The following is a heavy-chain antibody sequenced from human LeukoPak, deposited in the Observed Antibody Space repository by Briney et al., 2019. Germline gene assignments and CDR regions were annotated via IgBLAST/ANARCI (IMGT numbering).Heavy chain of an antibody. J-gene: IGHJ4*02. CDR2: IYSDGST. D-gene: IGHD3/OR15-3a*01. CDR1: GFTVSRNY. V-gene: IGHV3-53*01. CDR3: ARPHLDLRTGFDY. Sequence: TGGSLRLSCAASGFTVSRNYVNWVRQAPGKGLEWVSLIYSDGSTYYADSVKGRFTISRDDSKNTLYLQMNSLRAEDTAVYYCARPHLDLRTGFDYWGQGTLVTVSS.